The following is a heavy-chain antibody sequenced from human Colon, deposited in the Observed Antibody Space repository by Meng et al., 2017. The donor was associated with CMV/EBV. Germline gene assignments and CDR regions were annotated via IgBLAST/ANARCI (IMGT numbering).Heavy chain of an antibody. CDR3: AGGLPLRGFLHHFEY. J-gene: IGHJ4*02. V-gene: IGHV3-23*01. Sequence: GESLKISCAASGFTFNTYAMSWVRQAPGKGLEWVSSISLNGETIYYRDSVRGRFTSSRDNSIDMFHLQMNSLRADDTAVYYCAGGLPLRGFLHHFEYWGQGALVTVSS. CDR1: GFTFNTYA. CDR2: ISLNGETI. D-gene: IGHD3-3*01.